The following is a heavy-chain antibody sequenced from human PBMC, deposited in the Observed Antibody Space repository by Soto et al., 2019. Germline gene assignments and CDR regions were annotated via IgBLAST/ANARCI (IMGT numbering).Heavy chain of an antibody. CDR3: ASNGEDIVVVRDRPYYYYKDF. D-gene: IGHD2-2*01. CDR1: GFPVSSNY. CDR2: IYSGGST. V-gene: IGHV3-53*04. J-gene: IGHJ6*03. Sequence: EVQLLESGGGLVQPGGSLRLSCAASGFPVSSNYMSWVRQAPGKGLEWFSVIYSGGSTYYADYVKGRFTISRHNSKNTIDLQMNSLRAADTSVYSCASNGEDIVVVRDRPYYYYKDFWGKGTTVTVSS.